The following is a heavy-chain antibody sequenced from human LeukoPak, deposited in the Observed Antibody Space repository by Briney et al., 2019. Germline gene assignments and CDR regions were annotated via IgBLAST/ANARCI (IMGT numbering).Heavy chain of an antibody. D-gene: IGHD3-10*01. Sequence: PGGSLRLSCAASGFTFSSYATHWVRQAPGKGLEWVAVISYDGSNKYYADSVKGRFTISRDNSKNTLYLQMNSLRAEDTAVYYCARGVKYYGSGSYKEWFDPWGQGTLVTVSS. CDR2: ISYDGSNK. CDR3: ARGVKYYGSGSYKEWFDP. V-gene: IGHV3-30*04. J-gene: IGHJ5*02. CDR1: GFTFSSYA.